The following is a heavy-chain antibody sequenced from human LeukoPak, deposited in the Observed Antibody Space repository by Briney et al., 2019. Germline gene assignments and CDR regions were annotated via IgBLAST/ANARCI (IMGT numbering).Heavy chain of an antibody. CDR3: ARSGYSYGYYWYFDL. V-gene: IGHV4-34*01. CDR2: INHSGST. CDR1: GGSFSGYY. J-gene: IGHJ2*01. D-gene: IGHD5-18*01. Sequence: PSETLSLTCAVYGGSFSGYYWSWIRQPPGKGLEWIGEINHSGSTNHNPSLKSRVTISVDTSKNQFSLKLSSVTAADTAVYYCARSGYSYGYYWYFDLWGRGTLVTVSS.